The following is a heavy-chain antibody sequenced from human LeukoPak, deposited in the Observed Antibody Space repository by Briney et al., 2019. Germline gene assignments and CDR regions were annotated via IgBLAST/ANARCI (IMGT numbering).Heavy chain of an antibody. CDR1: GFTDSNNY. Sequence: GGSLRLSCAASGFTDSNNYMSWVRQAPEKGLVWVSVIYNADTTYYADSVKGRFTISRDNSKNTLYLQMNSLRAEDTAIYYCARDRSEMATLWAHFDYWGQGSLVTVSS. CDR3: ARDRSEMATLWAHFDY. CDR2: IYNADTT. D-gene: IGHD5-24*01. V-gene: IGHV3-53*01. J-gene: IGHJ4*02.